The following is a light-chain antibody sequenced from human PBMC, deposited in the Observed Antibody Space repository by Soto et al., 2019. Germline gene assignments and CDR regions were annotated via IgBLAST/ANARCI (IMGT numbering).Light chain of an antibody. Sequence: DIQMTQSPSTLSASVGDRVTITCRASQSMNDWLAWFQQKPGKAPKVLIYDVSSLQSGVPSRFSGSGSGTEFTLTIDGLQPDDVATYYCLRYNAFSQTFGQGTKVEL. V-gene: IGKV1-5*01. CDR1: QSMNDW. CDR2: DVS. J-gene: IGKJ1*01. CDR3: LRYNAFSQT.